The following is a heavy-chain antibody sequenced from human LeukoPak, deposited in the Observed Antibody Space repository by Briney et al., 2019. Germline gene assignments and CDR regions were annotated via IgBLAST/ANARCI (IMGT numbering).Heavy chain of an antibody. J-gene: IGHJ4*02. Sequence: GGSLRLSCAASGFTFSGSAMHWVRQASGKGLEWVGRIRSKANSYATAYAASVKGRFTISRDDSKNTAYLQVNSLKTEDTAVYYCTRPLISDYGDYVNYWGQGTLVTVSS. CDR3: TRPLISDYGDYVNY. CDR2: IRSKANSYAT. D-gene: IGHD4-17*01. CDR1: GFTFSGSA. V-gene: IGHV3-73*01.